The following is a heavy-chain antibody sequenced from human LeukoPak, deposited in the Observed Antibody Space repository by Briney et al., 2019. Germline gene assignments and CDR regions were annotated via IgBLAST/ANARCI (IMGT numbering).Heavy chain of an antibody. V-gene: IGHV1-8*01. CDR1: GYTFTSYD. CDR3: ARGSSAAGEVDY. J-gene: IGHJ4*02. CDR2: INPNSGNT. D-gene: IGHD6-13*01. Sequence: GASVKVSCKASGYTFTSYDINWVRQATGQGLESMGWINPNSGNTGYAQKFQGRVTMTRNTSISTAYMELSSLRSEDTAVYYCARGSSAAGEVDYWGQGTLVTVSS.